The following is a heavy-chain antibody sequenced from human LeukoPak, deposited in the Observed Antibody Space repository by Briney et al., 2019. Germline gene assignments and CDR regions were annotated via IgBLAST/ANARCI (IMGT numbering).Heavy chain of an antibody. CDR2: ISKDGSNK. CDR3: ARDLGDYYFDY. CDR1: GFTFSSHS. Sequence: PGGSLRLSCAASGFTFSSHSMHWVRQAPGRGLEWVADISKDGSNKYYTDSVKGRFTISRDNSKNTLYLQMNSLTTEDTAVYYCARDLGDYYFDYWGQGTLVTVSS. V-gene: IGHV3-30-3*01. J-gene: IGHJ4*02. D-gene: IGHD2-21*01.